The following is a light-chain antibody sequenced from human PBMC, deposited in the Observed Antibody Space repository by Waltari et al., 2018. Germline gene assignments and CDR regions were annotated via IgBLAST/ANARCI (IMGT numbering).Light chain of an antibody. J-gene: IGKJ2*01. V-gene: IGKV1-27*01. CDR2: AAS. CDR3: QKYNSAPLYT. CDR1: QGISNY. Sequence: DIQMTQSPSSLSASVGGRVTITCRASQGISNYLAWYQQKPGKVPKLLIYAASTLQSGVPSRFSGSGSGTDFTLTISSLQPEDVATYYCQKYNSAPLYTFGQGTKLEIK.